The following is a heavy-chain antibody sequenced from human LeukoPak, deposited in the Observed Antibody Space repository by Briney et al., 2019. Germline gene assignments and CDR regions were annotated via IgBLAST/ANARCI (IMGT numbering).Heavy chain of an antibody. V-gene: IGHV1-69*06. CDR1: GGTFSSYA. CDR3: TRGGYGGPRVAFDY. CDR2: IIPIFGTA. D-gene: IGHD1-1*01. J-gene: IGHJ4*02. Sequence: SVKVSCKASGGTFSSYAISWVRQAPGQGLEWMGGIIPIFGTANYAQKFQGRVTITADKSTSTAYMELSSLRSEDTAVYYCTRGGYGGPRVAFDYWGQGTLVTVSS.